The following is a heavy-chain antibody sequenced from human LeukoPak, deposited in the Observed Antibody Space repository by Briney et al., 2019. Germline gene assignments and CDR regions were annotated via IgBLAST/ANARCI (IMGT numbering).Heavy chain of an antibody. D-gene: IGHD3-3*01. V-gene: IGHV4-39*01. J-gene: IGHJ6*02. Sequence: SETMSLTCSVPGDSIRSGDAYWGWIRQSPLKGLEWIASIYYVGSPHSNPSLNSRRVTMSVDTAKNQFSLKLPSVTAADTAVYYCARIPITKRAMDVWGQGTTVTVSS. CDR2: IYYVGSP. CDR3: ARIPITKRAMDV. CDR1: GDSIRSGDAY.